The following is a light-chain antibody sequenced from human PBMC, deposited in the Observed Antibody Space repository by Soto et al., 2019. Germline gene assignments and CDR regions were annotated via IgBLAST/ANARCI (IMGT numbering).Light chain of an antibody. CDR2: GAS. Sequence: EIVLTQSPATLSVSPGERVTLSCRASQSVDINLAWYQQKPGQAPRLLIYGASTRATGIPDRFSGSGSGTDFTLTISRLEPEDFAVYYCQQYGSSGTFGQGTKVDI. J-gene: IGKJ1*01. CDR1: QSVDIN. CDR3: QQYGSSGT. V-gene: IGKV3-20*01.